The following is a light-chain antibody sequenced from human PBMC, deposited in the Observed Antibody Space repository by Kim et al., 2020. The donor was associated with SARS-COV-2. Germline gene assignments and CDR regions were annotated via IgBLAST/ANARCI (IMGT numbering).Light chain of an antibody. V-gene: IGLV3-21*04. CDR2: YDS. Sequence: PGKTARITCGGNNIGSKSVHWYQQKPGQAPVLVIYYDSDRPSGIPERFSGSNSGNTATLTISRVEAGDEADYYCQVWDSSSDHPVVFGGGTQLTV. J-gene: IGLJ2*01. CDR1: NIGSKS. CDR3: QVWDSSSDHPVV.